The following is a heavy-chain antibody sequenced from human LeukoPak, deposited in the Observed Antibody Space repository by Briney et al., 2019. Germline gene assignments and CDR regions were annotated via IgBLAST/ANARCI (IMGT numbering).Heavy chain of an antibody. Sequence: PSETLSLTCTVSGGSISTYYWSWIRQPPGKGLEWIGFISFSGSTGYRPSLKSRVTISVDTSKNQFSLKLSSVTAADTAVYYCARVVYDTMAGRSYWYFDLWGVAPWSLSP. CDR2: ISFSGST. D-gene: IGHD3-10*01. V-gene: IGHV4-59*12. CDR3: ARVVYDTMAGRSYWYFDL. CDR1: GGSISTYY. J-gene: IGHJ2*01.